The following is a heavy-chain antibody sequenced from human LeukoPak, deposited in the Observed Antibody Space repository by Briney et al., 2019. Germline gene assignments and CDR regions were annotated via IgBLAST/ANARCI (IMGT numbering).Heavy chain of an antibody. Sequence: ASVKVPCKASGYTFTGYYMHWVRQAPGQGLEWMGWINPNSGGTNYAQKFQGWVTMTRDTSISTAYMELSRLRSDDTAVYYCARGRYYDILTGYSPFDYWGQGTLVTVSS. D-gene: IGHD3-9*01. CDR1: GYTFTGYY. J-gene: IGHJ4*02. V-gene: IGHV1-2*04. CDR3: ARGRYYDILTGYSPFDY. CDR2: INPNSGGT.